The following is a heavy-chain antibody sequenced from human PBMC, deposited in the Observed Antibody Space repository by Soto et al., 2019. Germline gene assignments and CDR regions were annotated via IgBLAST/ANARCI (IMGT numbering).Heavy chain of an antibody. J-gene: IGHJ4*02. D-gene: IGHD3-3*01. CDR1: GLSFSSHS. V-gene: IGHV3-48*02. CDR3: ARDRRGYDSWSAIDY. CDR2: ISSTSGTI. Sequence: GGSLRLSCAASGLSFSSHSFHWVRQAPGRGLEWVAYISSTSGTIYHSASVKGRFTISRDNARDLLLLQMNSLRDEDSAVYYCARDRRGYDSWSAIDYWGQGTLVTVSS.